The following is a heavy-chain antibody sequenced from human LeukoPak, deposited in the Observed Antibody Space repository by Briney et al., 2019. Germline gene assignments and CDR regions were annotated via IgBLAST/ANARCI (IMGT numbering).Heavy chain of an antibody. CDR2: IYHSGST. CDR3: ARALDSSGYRNTPEVFDI. D-gene: IGHD3-22*01. CDR1: GYSISSGYY. J-gene: IGHJ3*02. Sequence: TSETLSLTCTVSGYSISSGYYWGWIRQPPGKGLEWIGSIYHSGSTYYNPSLKSRVTISVDTSKNQFSLKLSSVTAADTAVYYCARALDSSGYRNTPEVFDIWGQGTMVTVSS. V-gene: IGHV4-38-2*02.